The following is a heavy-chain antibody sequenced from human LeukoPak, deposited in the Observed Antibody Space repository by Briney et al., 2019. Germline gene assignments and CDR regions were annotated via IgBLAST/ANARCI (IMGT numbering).Heavy chain of an antibody. D-gene: IGHD6-19*01. CDR3: AREMLAAVAAQS. CDR1: GFTFSSYW. J-gene: IGHJ5*02. Sequence: GGSLRLSCAASGFTFSSYWMSWVRQAPGKGLEWVSSITSSSSYIYYADSVKGRFTISRDNAKNSLYPQMNSLRAEDTAVYYCAREMLAAVAAQSWGQGTLVTVSS. V-gene: IGHV3-21*01. CDR2: ITSSSSYI.